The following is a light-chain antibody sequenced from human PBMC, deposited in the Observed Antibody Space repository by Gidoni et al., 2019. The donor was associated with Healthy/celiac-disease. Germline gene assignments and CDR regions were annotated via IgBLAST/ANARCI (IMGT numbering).Light chain of an antibody. CDR3: QQYNSYSRT. J-gene: IGKJ4*01. CDR2: KAS. Sequence: FQLTKSPSTLPASVGDRVTITRRASQSISSWFAWYQQKPGKAPKLLIYKASSLESGVPSRFSGSGSGTEFTLTISSLQPDDFATYYCQQYNSYSRTFGGGTKVEIK. CDR1: QSISSW. V-gene: IGKV1-5*03.